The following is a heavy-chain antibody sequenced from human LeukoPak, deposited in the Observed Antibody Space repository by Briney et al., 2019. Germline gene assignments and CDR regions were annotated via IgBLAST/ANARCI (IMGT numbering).Heavy chain of an antibody. Sequence: ASVKVSCKTSGYTFSTYDINWVRQAAEQGLEWMGWMNPNSGNTGFAQKFQGRATITRDTSITTAYLELSSLRSEDTAVYYCARAIRYQLLSDYWGQGTLVTVSS. CDR1: GYTFSTYD. CDR3: ARAIRYQLLSDY. CDR2: MNPNSGNT. J-gene: IGHJ4*02. D-gene: IGHD2-2*01. V-gene: IGHV1-8*03.